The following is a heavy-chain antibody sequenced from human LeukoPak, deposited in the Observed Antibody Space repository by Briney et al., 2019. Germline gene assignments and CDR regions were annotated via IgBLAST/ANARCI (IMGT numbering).Heavy chain of an antibody. CDR1: GCSFSSGGYY. D-gene: IGHD3-9*01. CDR3: AREKNYDVLTGN. CDR2: IFYSGST. J-gene: IGHJ1*01. Sequence: SETLSLTCTVSGCSFSSGGYYWSCIRQHPGKGLPWIGCIFYSGSTYFKPSLKSRVTISVDTSKNQFSLKLSSVTAADTAVYYCAREKNYDVLTGNWGQGTLVTVSS. V-gene: IGHV4-31*03.